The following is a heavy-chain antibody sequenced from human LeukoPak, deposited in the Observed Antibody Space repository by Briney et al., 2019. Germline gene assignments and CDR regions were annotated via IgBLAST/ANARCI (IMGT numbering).Heavy chain of an antibody. J-gene: IGHJ3*02. V-gene: IGHV1-18*01. Sequence: ASVKVSCKASGYTFTSYGISWVRQAPGQGLEWMGWISAYNGNTNYAQKFQGRVTITADKSTSTAYMELSSLRSEDTAVYYCARGTEMATIEDAFDIWGQGTMVTVSS. CDR3: ARGTEMATIEDAFDI. CDR2: ISAYNGNT. CDR1: GYTFTSYG. D-gene: IGHD5-24*01.